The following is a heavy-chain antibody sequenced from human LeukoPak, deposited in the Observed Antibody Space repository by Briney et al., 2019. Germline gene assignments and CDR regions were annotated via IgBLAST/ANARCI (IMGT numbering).Heavy chain of an antibody. CDR1: GYTFTSYA. CDR3: ARDVPRIAVASHDNWFDP. J-gene: IGHJ5*02. V-gene: IGHV7-4-1*02. Sequence: ASVNVSCKASGYTFTSYAMNWVRQAPGQGLEWMGWINTNTGNPTYAQGFTGRFVFSLDTSVSTAYLQISSLKAEDTAVYYCARDVPRIAVASHDNWFDPWGQGTLVTVSS. CDR2: INTNTGNP. D-gene: IGHD6-19*01.